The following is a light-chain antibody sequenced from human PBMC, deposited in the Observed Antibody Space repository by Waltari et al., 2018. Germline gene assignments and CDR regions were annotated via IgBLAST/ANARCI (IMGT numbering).Light chain of an antibody. J-gene: IGLJ2*01. V-gene: IGLV3-1*01. Sequence: SYDLTHPRSLSVSPGQPPLIPCSGKKLEKKYASWYQQSPGQSPVLVIYQDNNRPSVIPERFSGSNSGNTATLTITGTQVVDEGDYYCHACDGSTILFGGGTKLTVL. CDR1: KLEKKY. CDR3: HACDGSTIL. CDR2: QDN.